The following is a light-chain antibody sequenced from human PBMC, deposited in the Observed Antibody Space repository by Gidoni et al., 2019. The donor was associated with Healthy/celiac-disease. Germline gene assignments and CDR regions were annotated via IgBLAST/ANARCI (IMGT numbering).Light chain of an antibody. CDR3: CSYGGRHVV. CDR2: QAS. V-gene: IGLV2-23*01. CDR1: SSDVGSYNL. Sequence: HSALTHPAPVSGSPGPSFPISCTGTSSDVGSYNLGSWYQQNPGKAPKVMIYQASKRPSGVSNRFSGSKSGNTASLTISGLQAEDEADYYCCSYGGRHVVFGGGTKLTVL. J-gene: IGLJ2*01.